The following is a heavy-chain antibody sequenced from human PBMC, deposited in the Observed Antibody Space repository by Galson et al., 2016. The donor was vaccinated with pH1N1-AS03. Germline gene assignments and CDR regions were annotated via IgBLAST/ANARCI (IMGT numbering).Heavy chain of an antibody. CDR2: ISSSGSIF. CDR3: ASPYSGYDGQDAFDI. CDR1: GFIFSSYS. Sequence: SLRLSCAASGFIFSSYSMNWVRQAPGEGLEWVSYISSSGSIFQYADSVKGRFTISRDNARTSLYLQMNSLRAEDTAMYYCASPYSGYDGQDAFDIWGQGTMVTGSS. V-gene: IGHV3-48*04. D-gene: IGHD5-12*01. J-gene: IGHJ3*02.